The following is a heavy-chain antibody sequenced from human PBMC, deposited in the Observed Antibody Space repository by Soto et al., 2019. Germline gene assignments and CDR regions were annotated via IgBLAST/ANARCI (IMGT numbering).Heavy chain of an antibody. CDR3: ASDSYFDY. CDR1: GGSIRRYY. Sequence: PSETLSLTCTVSGGSIRRYYWSWIRQPPGKGLEWIGNIYYSGSTNYNPSLKSRVTISVDTSKNQFSLKLSSVTAADTAVYYCASDSYFDYWGQGTLVTVSS. V-gene: IGHV4-59*01. J-gene: IGHJ4*02. CDR2: IYYSGST.